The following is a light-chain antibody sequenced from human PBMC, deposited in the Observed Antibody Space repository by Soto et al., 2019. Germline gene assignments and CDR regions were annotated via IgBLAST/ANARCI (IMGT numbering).Light chain of an antibody. J-gene: IGLJ2*01. V-gene: IGLV1-51*01. CDR1: SSNIGNNY. Sequence: QSVLTQPPSVSAAPGQKVIISCSGSSSNIGNNYVYWYQHLPGTAPKLLIYDNGRRPSGIPDRFSGSKSGTSATLGITGLQTGDEADYYCGTWDSSLSGVVLGGGTKVTVL. CDR2: DNG. CDR3: GTWDSSLSGVV.